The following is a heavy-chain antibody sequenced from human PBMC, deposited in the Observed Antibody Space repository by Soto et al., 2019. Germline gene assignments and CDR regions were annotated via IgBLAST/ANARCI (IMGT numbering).Heavy chain of an antibody. CDR3: ARDLEAYYDFWSGSAYGMDV. CDR1: GYTFTSYD. J-gene: IGHJ6*02. D-gene: IGHD3-3*01. V-gene: IGHV1-8*01. Sequence: GASVKVSCKASGYTFTSYDINWVRQATGQGLEWMGWMNPNSGNTGYAQKFQGRVTMTRNTSTSTAYMELSSLRSEDTAVYYCARDLEAYYDFWSGSAYGMDVWGQGTTVTVS. CDR2: MNPNSGNT.